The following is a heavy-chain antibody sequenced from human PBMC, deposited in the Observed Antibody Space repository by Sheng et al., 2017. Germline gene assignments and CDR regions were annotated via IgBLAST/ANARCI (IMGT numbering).Heavy chain of an antibody. D-gene: IGHD2-8*01. CDR3: ARDVSGVPYYFDY. CDR1: GYSISEGYF. Sequence: QVQLQESGPGLVKPSETLSLTCAVSGYSISEGYFWGWIRQPPGKGLEWIGSIFHSGSTYYNPSLKSRVTISVGTSKSQFSLQLSSVTAADTAVYYCARDVSGVPYYFDYWGQGTLVTVSS. V-gene: IGHV4-38-2*02. CDR2: IFHSGST. J-gene: IGHJ4*02.